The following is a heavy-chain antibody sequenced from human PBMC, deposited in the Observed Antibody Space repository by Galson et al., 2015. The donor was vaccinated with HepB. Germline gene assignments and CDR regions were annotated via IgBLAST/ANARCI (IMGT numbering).Heavy chain of an antibody. CDR2: INDVHTP. CDR3: AKDSRSRGSYYYS. V-gene: IGHV3-23*01. CDR1: GFTFSSHV. Sequence: SLRLSCAASGFTFSSHVMNWVRQAPGKGLEWVSGINDVHTPYYADSVKGRFTISRDNSKNTLYLQMNSLRVEDTALYYCAKDSRSRGSYYYSWGQGTLVTVSS. D-gene: IGHD3-22*01. J-gene: IGHJ4*02.